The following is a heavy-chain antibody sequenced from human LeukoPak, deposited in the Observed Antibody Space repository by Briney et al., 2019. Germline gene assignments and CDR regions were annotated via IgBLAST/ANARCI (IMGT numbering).Heavy chain of an antibody. CDR1: GYTFTGYY. V-gene: IGHV1-2*02. J-gene: IGHJ3*02. D-gene: IGHD3-22*01. CDR3: AREDTTYYHDTSGYGYGAFDI. CDR2: INPNSGGT. Sequence: EASVKVSCKASGYTFTGYYMHWVRQAPGQGLEWMGWINPNSGGTNYAQKYQGRVTMTTDTSISTGYMELRRLRSDDTAVYYCAREDTTYYHDTSGYGYGAFDIWGQGTMVTVSS.